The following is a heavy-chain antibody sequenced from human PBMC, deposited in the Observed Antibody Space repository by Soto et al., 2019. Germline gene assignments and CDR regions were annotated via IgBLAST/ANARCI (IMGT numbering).Heavy chain of an antibody. CDR3: ARDSSGYIPGY. J-gene: IGHJ4*02. CDR2: IWYDGSNK. V-gene: IGHV3-33*01. D-gene: IGHD3-22*01. Sequence: GGSLRLSCAASGFTFSSYGMHRVRQAPGKGLEWVAVIWYDGSNKYYADSVKGRFTISRDNSKNTLYLQMNSLRAEDTAVYYCARDSSGYIPGYWGQGTLVTVSS. CDR1: GFTFSSYG.